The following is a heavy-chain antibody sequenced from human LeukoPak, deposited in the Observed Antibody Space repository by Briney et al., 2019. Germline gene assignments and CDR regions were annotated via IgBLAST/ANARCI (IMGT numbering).Heavy chain of an antibody. D-gene: IGHD5-24*01. V-gene: IGHV3-7*01. CDR1: GFTFTTYW. Sequence: GGSLRLSCAASGFTFTTYWMSWVRQAPGKGLEWVANIDTAGSDKYYVDSVEGRFAISRDNAKNSLYLQMNSLRAEDTAVYYCARERWLQPDYWGQGILVTVSS. CDR3: ARERWLQPDY. CDR2: IDTAGSDK. J-gene: IGHJ4*02.